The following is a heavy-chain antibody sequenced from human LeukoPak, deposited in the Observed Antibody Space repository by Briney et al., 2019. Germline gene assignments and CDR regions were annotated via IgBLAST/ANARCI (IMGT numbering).Heavy chain of an antibody. CDR3: ARKTSVVAVQNWFDP. CDR2: IYYSGST. Sequence: SETLSLTCTVSGGSISSYYWSWIRQPPGKGLEWIGYIYYSGSTNYNPSLKSRVTISVDTSKNQFSLKLSSVTAADTAVYYCARKTSVVAVQNWFDPWGQGTLVTVSS. CDR1: GGSISSYY. V-gene: IGHV4-59*01. D-gene: IGHD2-15*01. J-gene: IGHJ5*02.